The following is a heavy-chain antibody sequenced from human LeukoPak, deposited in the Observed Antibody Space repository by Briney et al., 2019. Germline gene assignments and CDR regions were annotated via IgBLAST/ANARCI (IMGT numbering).Heavy chain of an antibody. D-gene: IGHD6-13*01. CDR1: GFTFSNYW. V-gene: IGHV3-74*01. CDR3: ARVVTIAAAGIYYMDV. CDR2: VTSDVSRT. Sequence: GGSLRLSCAASGFTFSNYWMHWVRQGPGQGLVWVSRVTSDVSRTSYADSVKGRFTISRDNAKNTLYLQMNSLRAEDTAVYYCARVVTIAAAGIYYMDVWGKGTTVTVPS. J-gene: IGHJ6*03.